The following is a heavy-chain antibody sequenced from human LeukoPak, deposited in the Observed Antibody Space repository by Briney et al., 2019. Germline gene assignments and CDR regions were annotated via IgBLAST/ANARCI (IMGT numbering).Heavy chain of an antibody. Sequence: ASVKISCKVSGYTFTDYYMHWVPQAPGKGLEWMGLVDPEDGETIYAEKFQGRVTITADTSTDTAYMELSSLRSEDTAVYYCATAAEHYDFWSGYYPIFDYWGQGTLVTVSS. CDR3: ATAAEHYDFWSGYYPIFDY. J-gene: IGHJ4*02. CDR2: VDPEDGET. V-gene: IGHV1-69-2*01. CDR1: GYTFTDYY. D-gene: IGHD3-3*01.